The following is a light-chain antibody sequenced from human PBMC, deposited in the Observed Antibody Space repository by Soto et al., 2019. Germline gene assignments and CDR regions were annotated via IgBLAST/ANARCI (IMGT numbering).Light chain of an antibody. CDR1: SNDIGGYNY. CDR2: DVS. CDR3: SSYTSSSPLL. Sequence: QSALTQPASVSGSPGQSITFSCTGTSNDIGGYNYVSWYQQHPGKAPKLMIFDVSNRPSGVSYRFSGSKSGNTASLTISGLQAEDEADYYCSSYTSSSPLLFGGGTKVTVL. J-gene: IGLJ2*01. V-gene: IGLV2-14*01.